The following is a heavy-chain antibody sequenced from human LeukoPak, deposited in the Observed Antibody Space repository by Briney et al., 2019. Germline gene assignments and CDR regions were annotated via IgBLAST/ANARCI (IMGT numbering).Heavy chain of an antibody. CDR3: ARVKAVTATDAVDY. CDR2: INHSGST. CDR1: GGSFSSYY. Sequence: SETLSLTCAVYGGSFSSYYWSWIRQPPGKGLEWIGEINHSGSTNYNPSLKSRVTISVDTSKNQFSLKLSSVTAADTAVYYCARVKAVTATDAVDYWGQGTLVTVSS. J-gene: IGHJ4*02. V-gene: IGHV4-34*01. D-gene: IGHD2-21*02.